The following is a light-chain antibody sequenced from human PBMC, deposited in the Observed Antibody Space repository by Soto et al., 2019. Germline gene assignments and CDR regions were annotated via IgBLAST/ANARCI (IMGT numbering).Light chain of an antibody. CDR1: NIGSKS. V-gene: IGLV3-21*02. Sequence: SYELTQPPSVSVAPGQTARITCGGTNIGSKSVHWYQQKPGQAPVLVVYDDSDRPSGIPERFSGSNSGNTATLTISRLEAGDEADYYCQVWDSSSDHRVFGGGTKVTVL. J-gene: IGLJ2*01. CDR3: QVWDSSSDHRV. CDR2: DDS.